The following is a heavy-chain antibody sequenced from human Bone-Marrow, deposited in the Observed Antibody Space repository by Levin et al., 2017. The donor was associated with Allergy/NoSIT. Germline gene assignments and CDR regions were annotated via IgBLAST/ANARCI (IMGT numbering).Heavy chain of an antibody. D-gene: IGHD2-15*01. CDR3: ARALVVAATPWENDAFDI. V-gene: IGHV1-2*06. CDR2: INPNSGGT. CDR1: GYTFTGYY. J-gene: IGHJ3*02. Sequence: ASVKVSCKASGYTFTGYYMHWVRQAPGQGLEWMGRINPNSGGTNYAQKFQGRVTMTRDTSISTAYMELSRLRSDDTAVYYCARALVVAATPWENDAFDIWGQGTMVTVSS.